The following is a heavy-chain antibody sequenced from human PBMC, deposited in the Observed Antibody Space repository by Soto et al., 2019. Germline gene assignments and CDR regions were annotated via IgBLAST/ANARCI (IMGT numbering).Heavy chain of an antibody. CDR1: GYTFTSYA. J-gene: IGHJ5*02. CDR2: INAGNGNT. D-gene: IGHD1-7*01. Sequence: ASVKVSCKASGYTFTSYAMHWVRQAPGQRLEWMGWINAGNGNTKYSQKFQGRVTITRDTSASTAYMELSSLRSEDTAVYYCAKSPRTGTTELGWFDPWGQGTLVTVS. CDR3: AKSPRTGTTELGWFDP. V-gene: IGHV1-3*01.